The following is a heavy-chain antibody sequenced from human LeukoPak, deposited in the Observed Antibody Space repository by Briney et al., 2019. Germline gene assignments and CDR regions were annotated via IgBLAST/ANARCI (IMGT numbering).Heavy chain of an antibody. Sequence: GGSLRLSCAASGFTFSSYDMHWVRQATGKGLEWVSGIGTVGDTYYPGSVKGRFTISRENAKNSLYLQMNSLRAGDTAVPYCARVYLRPHYYFDYWGQGTLVTVSS. CDR2: IGTVGDT. V-gene: IGHV3-13*01. CDR1: GFTFSSYD. CDR3: ARVYLRPHYYFDY. D-gene: IGHD2-2*02. J-gene: IGHJ4*02.